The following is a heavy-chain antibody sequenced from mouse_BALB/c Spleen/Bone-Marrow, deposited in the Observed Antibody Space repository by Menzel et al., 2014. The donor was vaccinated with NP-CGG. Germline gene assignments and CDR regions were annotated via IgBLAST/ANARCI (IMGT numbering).Heavy chain of an antibody. J-gene: IGHJ2*01. CDR3: SKDGGYHYSYYFDY. V-gene: IGHV5-6-4*01. Sequence: EVQRVESGGGLVKPGGSLKLSCAASGFTFSAYSMSWVRQTPEKRLEWVATISSGGHDTYYPDSVKGRFTISRDNAKNTLYLQMNGLKSVDSAVYYCSKDGGYHYSYYFDYWGQGTTLTVSS. D-gene: IGHD1-2*01. CDR2: ISSGGHDT. CDR1: GFTFSAYS.